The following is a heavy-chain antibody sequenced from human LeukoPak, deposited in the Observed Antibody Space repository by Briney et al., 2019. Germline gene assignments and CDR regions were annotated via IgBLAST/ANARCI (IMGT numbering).Heavy chain of an antibody. Sequence: AASVKVSCKASGYTFTGYYMHWVRQAPGQGLEWMGWINPNSGGTNYAQKLQGRVTMTTDTSTSTAYMELRSLRSDDTAVYYCARDLTRDYGVDYWGQGTLVTVSS. V-gene: IGHV1-2*02. CDR3: ARDLTRDYGVDY. CDR1: GYTFTGYY. CDR2: INPNSGGT. D-gene: IGHD4-17*01. J-gene: IGHJ4*02.